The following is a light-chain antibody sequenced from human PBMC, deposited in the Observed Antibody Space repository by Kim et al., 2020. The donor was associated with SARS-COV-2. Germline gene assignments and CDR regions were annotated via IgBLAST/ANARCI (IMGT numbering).Light chain of an antibody. Sequence: QSALTQPASVSGSPGQSITISCTGSSIEAVGYKYVSWYQQRPGKAPEVVIYDVNQRPSGVSNRFSGSKSGNTASLTISGLQTEDEADYYCTSYTTKYWVFGGGTQLTVL. J-gene: IGLJ3*02. CDR3: TSYTTKYWV. CDR1: SIEAVGYKY. CDR2: DVN. V-gene: IGLV2-14*03.